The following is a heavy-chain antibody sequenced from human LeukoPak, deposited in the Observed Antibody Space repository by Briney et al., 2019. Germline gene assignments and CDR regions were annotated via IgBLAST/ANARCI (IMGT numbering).Heavy chain of an antibody. CDR3: ARDPNGDYIGAFDM. CDR2: IRGGGGSS. D-gene: IGHD4-17*01. CDR1: GLTFSAYA. V-gene: IGHV3-23*01. Sequence: PGGSLRLPCTASGLTFSAYAMMWVRQAPGKGPEWVSAIRGGGGSSFYADSVKGRFTISRDNSKYTLFLQMNSLRAEDTAVYYCARDPNGDYIGAFDMWGPGTMVTVSS. J-gene: IGHJ3*02.